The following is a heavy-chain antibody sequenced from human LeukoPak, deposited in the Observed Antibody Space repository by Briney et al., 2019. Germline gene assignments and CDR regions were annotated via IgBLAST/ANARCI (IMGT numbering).Heavy chain of an antibody. CDR1: GYTFTGYY. CDR3: ARDNSVGDTAWWFDP. J-gene: IGHJ5*02. Sequence: GASVKVSCKASGYTFTGYYMHWGRQAPGQGLEWMGLINPSGSSTSYAQKFQGRLSLTRDMSTSTDYMELSSLRSEDTAVYYCARDNSVGDTAWWFDPWGQGTLVTVSS. CDR2: INPSGSST. D-gene: IGHD1-26*01. V-gene: IGHV1-46*01.